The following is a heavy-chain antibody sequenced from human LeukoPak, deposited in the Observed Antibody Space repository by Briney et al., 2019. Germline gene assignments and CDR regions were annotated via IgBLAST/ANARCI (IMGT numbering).Heavy chain of an antibody. J-gene: IGHJ1*01. CDR2: IYHSGST. V-gene: IGHV4-38-2*02. D-gene: IGHD6-13*01. CDR1: GYSISSGYY. CDR3: ARVAAGIGFFQH. Sequence: SETLSLTCTVSGYSISSGYYWGWIRQPPGKGLEWIGSIYHSGSTYYNPSLKSRVTISVDTSKNQLSLKLSSVTAADTAVYYCARVAAGIGFFQHWGQGTLVTVSS.